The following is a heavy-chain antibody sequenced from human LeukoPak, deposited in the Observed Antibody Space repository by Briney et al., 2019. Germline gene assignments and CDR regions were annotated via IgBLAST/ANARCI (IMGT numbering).Heavy chain of an antibody. CDR1: GFTFSRYG. D-gene: IGHD3-10*01. CDR3: ASGYGSGSDDYLDY. CDR2: IWYDGSNK. V-gene: IGHV3-33*03. Sequence: GGSLRLSCAASGFTFSRYGMHWVRQAPGKGLEWLAVIWYDGSNKYYADSVKGRFTISRDNSKNTLYLQMNSLRAEDTAVYYCASGYGSGSDDYLDYWGQGALVTVSP. J-gene: IGHJ4*02.